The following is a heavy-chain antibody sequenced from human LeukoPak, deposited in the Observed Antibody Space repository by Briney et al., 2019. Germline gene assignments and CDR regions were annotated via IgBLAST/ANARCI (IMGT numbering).Heavy chain of an antibody. Sequence: PGGSLRLSCAASGFTFSSYWMTWVRQAPGKGLEWVANINEDGSEMYHVDSVKGRFTISGDNTKNSLFLQMNSLRAEDTAVYYCARGVYALDIWGQGTMVTVSS. J-gene: IGHJ3*02. CDR1: GFTFSSYW. CDR2: INEDGSEM. CDR3: ARGVYALDI. V-gene: IGHV3-7*03.